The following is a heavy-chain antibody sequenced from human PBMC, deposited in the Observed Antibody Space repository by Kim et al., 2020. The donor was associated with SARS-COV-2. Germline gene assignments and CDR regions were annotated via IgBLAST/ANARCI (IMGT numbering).Heavy chain of an antibody. CDR3: ARGVAVAPHYYYHYGMGV. J-gene: IGHJ6*01. Sequence: GGSLRLSCAASEFTFDTYWMSWVRQAPGKGLEWVANIKQDAYEKYYVDSVKGRFTISRDNAKKLLYLQMNSLRAEDTAVYYCARGVAVAPHYYYHYGMGVWGPGTPVTVSS. CDR2: IKQDAYEK. D-gene: IGHD6-19*01. CDR1: EFTFDTYW. V-gene: IGHV3-7*03.